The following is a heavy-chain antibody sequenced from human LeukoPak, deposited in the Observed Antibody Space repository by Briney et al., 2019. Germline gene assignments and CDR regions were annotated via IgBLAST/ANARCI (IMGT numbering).Heavy chain of an antibody. CDR2: ISGSGATT. J-gene: IGHJ4*02. CDR1: GFTFSSYA. Sequence: GGSLRLSCAASGFTFSSYAMSWVRQAPGKGLEWVSAISGSGATTYYADSVKGRFTISRDKSNNTLYLQMNSLRAEDTAVYYCARVGYDFWSGYVYWGQGTLVTVSS. D-gene: IGHD3-3*01. CDR3: ARVGYDFWSGYVY. V-gene: IGHV3-23*01.